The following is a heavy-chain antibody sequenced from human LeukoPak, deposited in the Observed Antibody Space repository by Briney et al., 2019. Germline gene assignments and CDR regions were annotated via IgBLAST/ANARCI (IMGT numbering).Heavy chain of an antibody. V-gene: IGHV1-18*01. CDR1: GYTFSSYG. D-gene: IGHD3-22*01. J-gene: IGHJ6*02. Sequence: ASVKVSCKASGYTFSSYGISWVRQAPGQGLEWMGWIATYNGKTKYAEKVQGRVTMTTDTSTTTAYMELRTLRSDDTAVYYCARGHLGYYYDSSGQDYYYYGMDVWGQGTTVTVSS. CDR2: IATYNGKT. CDR3: ARGHLGYYYDSSGQDYYYYGMDV.